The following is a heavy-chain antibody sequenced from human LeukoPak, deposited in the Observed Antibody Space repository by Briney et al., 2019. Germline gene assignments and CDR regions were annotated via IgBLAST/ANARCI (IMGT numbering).Heavy chain of an antibody. CDR2: IYYSGST. J-gene: IGHJ3*02. D-gene: IGHD3-22*01. CDR1: GGSISSSSYY. CDR3: AREGRLMIVVVGAFDI. Sequence: PSETLSLTCTVSGGSISSSSYYWGWIRQPPGKGLEWIGSIYYSGSTYYNPSLKSRVTISVDTSKNQFSLKLSSVTAADTAVYYCAREGRLMIVVVGAFDIWGQGTMVTVSS. V-gene: IGHV4-39*07.